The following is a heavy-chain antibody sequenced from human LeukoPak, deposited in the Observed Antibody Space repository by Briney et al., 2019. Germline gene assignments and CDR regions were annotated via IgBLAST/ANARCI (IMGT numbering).Heavy chain of an antibody. CDR2: INPNSGGT. Sequence: GASVKVSCRASGYTFTGYYMHWVRQAPGQGLEWMGWINPNSGGTNYAQKFQGRVTMTRDTSISTAYMELSRLRSDDTAVYYCARDRRDILTGYYNRRESIRFDYWGQGTLVTVSS. D-gene: IGHD3-9*01. CDR3: ARDRRDILTGYYNRRESIRFDY. CDR1: GYTFTGYY. J-gene: IGHJ4*02. V-gene: IGHV1-2*02.